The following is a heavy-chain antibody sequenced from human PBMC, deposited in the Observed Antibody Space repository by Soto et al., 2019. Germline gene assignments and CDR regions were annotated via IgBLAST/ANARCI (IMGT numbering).Heavy chain of an antibody. Sequence: ASVKVSCKVSGYTLTELSMHWVRQAPGEGLEWMGGFDPEDGETIYAQKFQGRVTMTEDTSTDTAYMELSSLRSEDTAVYYCATYSSSWYDYYYMDVWGKGTTVTVSS. V-gene: IGHV1-24*01. CDR2: FDPEDGET. CDR1: GYTLTELS. CDR3: ATYSSSWYDYYYMDV. D-gene: IGHD6-13*01. J-gene: IGHJ6*03.